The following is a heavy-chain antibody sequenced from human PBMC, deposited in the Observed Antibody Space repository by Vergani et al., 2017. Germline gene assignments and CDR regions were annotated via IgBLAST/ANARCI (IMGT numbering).Heavy chain of an antibody. CDR3: ARAPQYCSSTSCYIGPWFDP. V-gene: IGHV4-59*01. CDR2: IYYSGST. Sequence: QVQLQESGPGLVKPSETLSLTCTVSGGSISSYYWSWIRQPPGKGLEWIGYIYYSGSTNYNPSLKSRVTISVDTSKNQFSLKLRSVTAADTAVYYCARAPQYCSSTSCYIGPWFDPWGQGTLVTVSS. CDR1: GGSISSYY. J-gene: IGHJ5*02. D-gene: IGHD2-2*02.